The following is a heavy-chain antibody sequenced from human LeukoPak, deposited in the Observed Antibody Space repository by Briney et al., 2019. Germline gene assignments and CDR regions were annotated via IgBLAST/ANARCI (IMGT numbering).Heavy chain of an antibody. CDR2: ISSSSSYT. CDR3: ARDWRGGGYYYDSSGPPYFDY. V-gene: IGHV3-11*05. D-gene: IGHD3-22*01. J-gene: IGHJ4*02. Sequence: GGSLRLSCAASGFTFSDYYMSWIRQAPGKGLEWVSYISSSSSYTNYADSVKGRFTISRDNAKNSLYLQMNSLRAEDTAVYYCARDWRGGGYYYDSSGPPYFDYWGQGTLVTVSS. CDR1: GFTFSDYY.